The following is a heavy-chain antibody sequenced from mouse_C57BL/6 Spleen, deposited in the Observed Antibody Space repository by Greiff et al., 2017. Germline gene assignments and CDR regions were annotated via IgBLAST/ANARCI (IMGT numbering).Heavy chain of an antibody. CDR3: ARAGLPTFGD. CDR1: GFTFSDYY. J-gene: IGHJ2*01. CDR2: INYDGSST. V-gene: IGHV5-16*01. Sequence: EVKLVESEGGLVQPGGSMKLSCTASGFTFSDYYMAWVRQVPEKGLEWVANINYDGSSTYYLDSLKSRFIITGDNAKNILYLQMSSLKSEDTATYYCARAGLPTFGDWGTGTTLTASS. D-gene: IGHD5-1*01.